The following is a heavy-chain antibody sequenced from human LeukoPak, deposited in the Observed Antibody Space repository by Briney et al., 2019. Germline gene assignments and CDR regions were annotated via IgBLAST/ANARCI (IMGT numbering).Heavy chain of an antibody. CDR2: MNPNSGNT. Sequence: ASVKVSCKASGYTFTSYDINWVRQATGQGLEWMGWMNPNSGNTGYAQKFQGRVTITRNTSISTAYMELSSLRSEDTAVYYCARLTWEGYCSSTSCPPGDYWGQGTLVTVSS. V-gene: IGHV1-8*03. CDR1: GYTFTSYD. D-gene: IGHD2-2*01. CDR3: ARLTWEGYCSSTSCPPGDY. J-gene: IGHJ4*02.